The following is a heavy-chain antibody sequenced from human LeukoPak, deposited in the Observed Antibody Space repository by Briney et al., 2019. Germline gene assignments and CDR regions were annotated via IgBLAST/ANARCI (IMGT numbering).Heavy chain of an antibody. CDR3: ARANRGAVAGKRRYYYYMDV. CDR2: IYYSGNT. J-gene: IGHJ6*03. D-gene: IGHD6-19*01. V-gene: IGHV4-59*01. CDR1: GGSISSYY. Sequence: SETLSLTCTVSGGSISSYYWSWIRQPPGKGLEWIGYIYYSGNTNYNPSLKSRVTISVDTSKNQFSLKLSSVTAADTAVYYCARANRGAVAGKRRYYYYMDVWGKGTTVTVSS.